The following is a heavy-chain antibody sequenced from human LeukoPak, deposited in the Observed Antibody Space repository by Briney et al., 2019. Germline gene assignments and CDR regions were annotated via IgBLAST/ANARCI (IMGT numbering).Heavy chain of an antibody. CDR1: GYTFTSYG. D-gene: IGHD6-6*01. CDR2: ISAYNGNT. Sequence: ASVKVSCKASGYTFTSYGISWVRQAPGQGLEWMGWISAYNGNTNYAQKLQGRVTMTRDTSTSTVYMELSSLRSEDTAVYYCARGGDTYSSSSSGVFDYWGQGTLVTVSS. CDR3: ARGGDTYSSSSSGVFDY. J-gene: IGHJ4*02. V-gene: IGHV1-18*01.